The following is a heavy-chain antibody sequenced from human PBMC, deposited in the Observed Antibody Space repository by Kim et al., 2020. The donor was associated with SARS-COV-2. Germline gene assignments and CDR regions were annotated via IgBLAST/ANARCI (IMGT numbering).Heavy chain of an antibody. CDR1: GFTFSNYN. CDR3: ARALGIGYGMDV. Sequence: GGSLRLSCAASGFTFSNYNMNWVRQAPGTGPEWVSSISGSSTYIYYADSLKGRFTISRDNAKNSLYLQMNSLRAEDTAVYYCARALGIGYGMDVWGQGTTVTVSS. V-gene: IGHV3-21*01. J-gene: IGHJ6*02. CDR2: ISGSSTYI. D-gene: IGHD7-27*01.